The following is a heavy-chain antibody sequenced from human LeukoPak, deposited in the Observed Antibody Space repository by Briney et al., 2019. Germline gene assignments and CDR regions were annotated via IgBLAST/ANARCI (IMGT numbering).Heavy chain of an antibody. J-gene: IGHJ4*02. D-gene: IGHD3-10*01. V-gene: IGHV3-48*01. Sequence: GGSLRLSCAASGFTFSSYSMNWVRQAPGKGLEWVSYISSSSSTIYYADSVKGRFTISRDNAKNSLYLQMNSLRAEDTAVYYCARLSGLDYYGSGNDYWGQGTLVTVSS. CDR3: ARLSGLDYYGSGNDY. CDR1: GFTFSSYS. CDR2: ISSSSSTI.